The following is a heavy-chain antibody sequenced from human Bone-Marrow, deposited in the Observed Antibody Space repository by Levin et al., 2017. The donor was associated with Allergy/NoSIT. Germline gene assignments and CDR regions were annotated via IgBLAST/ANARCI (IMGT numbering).Heavy chain of an antibody. CDR2: MYPNSDNA. V-gene: IGHV1-8*01. J-gene: IGHJ4*02. CDR1: GYTFTSFD. D-gene: IGHD5-12*01. Sequence: PGASVKVSCKTSGYTFTSFDINWVRQATGQVLEWMGWMYPNSDNAGYAQKFQGRVTMTRNTSISTAYMELSSLRSEDTAIYYCARGELGSGYLFDYWGQGTLVTVSS. CDR3: ARGELGSGYLFDY.